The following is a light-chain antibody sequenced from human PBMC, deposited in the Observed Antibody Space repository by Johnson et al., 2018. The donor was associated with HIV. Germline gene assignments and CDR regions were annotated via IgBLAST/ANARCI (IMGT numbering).Light chain of an antibody. V-gene: IGLV1-51*02. CDR3: GTWDSSLRTGF. CDR2: EDN. J-gene: IGLJ1*01. CDR1: ISNIESYF. Sequence: QPVLTQPPSVSAAPGQRVNISCSGNISNIESYFVSWYQQLPGAAPTLLIYEDNKRPSGIPDRFSGSTSGPSAPLGFTGLQPGDEADYYCGTWDSSLRTGFFGTGTKVTVL.